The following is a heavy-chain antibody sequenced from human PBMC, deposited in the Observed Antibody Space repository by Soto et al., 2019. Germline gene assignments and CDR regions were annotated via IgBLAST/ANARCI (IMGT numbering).Heavy chain of an antibody. Sequence: GVLRLSCAASGFIVSNKYMSWVRQAPGKGLEWVSVIYSGGSTYYADSVKGRFTISRDNSKNTLYLQMNSLRAEDTAVYYCARDQRPAMVLYYFDYWGQGTLVTVSS. CDR1: GFIVSNKY. D-gene: IGHD5-18*01. CDR3: ARDQRPAMVLYYFDY. CDR2: IYSGGST. V-gene: IGHV3-53*01. J-gene: IGHJ4*02.